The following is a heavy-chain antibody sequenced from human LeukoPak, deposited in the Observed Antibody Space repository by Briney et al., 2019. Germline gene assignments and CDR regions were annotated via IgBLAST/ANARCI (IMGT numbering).Heavy chain of an antibody. Sequence: PSQTLSLTCAISGDSVSSNSAAWNWIRQSLSRGLEWLGRTYYRSKWYNDYAVSVKSRITINPDTSKNQFSLQLNSVTPEDTAVYYCAREGVAPNYNWFDPWGQGTLVTVSS. CDR1: GDSVSSNSAA. CDR3: AREGVAPNYNWFDP. V-gene: IGHV6-1*01. CDR2: TYYRSKWYN. J-gene: IGHJ5*02. D-gene: IGHD3-10*01.